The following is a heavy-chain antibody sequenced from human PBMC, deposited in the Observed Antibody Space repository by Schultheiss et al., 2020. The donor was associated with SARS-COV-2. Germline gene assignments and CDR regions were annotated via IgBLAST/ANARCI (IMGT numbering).Heavy chain of an antibody. D-gene: IGHD2-15*01. CDR3: ARDRREVYCSGGSCGIREEAQH. V-gene: IGHV3-53*01. J-gene: IGHJ1*01. CDR2: IYSGGST. Sequence: GESLKISCAASGFTVSSNYMSWVRQAPGKGLEWVSVIYSGGSTYYADSVKGRFTISRDNSKNTLYLQMNSLRAEDTAVYYCARDRREVYCSGGSCGIREEAQHWGQGTLVTVSS. CDR1: GFTVSSNY.